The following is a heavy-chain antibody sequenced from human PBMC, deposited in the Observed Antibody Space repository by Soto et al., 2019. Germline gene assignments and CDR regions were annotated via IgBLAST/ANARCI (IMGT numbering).Heavy chain of an antibody. CDR2: IYYSGST. V-gene: IGHV4-31*03. CDR1: GGSISSGGYY. D-gene: IGHD3-3*01. J-gene: IGHJ5*02. Sequence: SETLSLTCTVSGGSISSGGYYWSWVRQHPGKGLEWIGYIYYSGSTYYNPSLKSRVTISVDTSKNQFSLKLSSVTAADMAVYYCAGYSITIFGVVPPGFDPWGQGTLVTVSS. CDR3: AGYSITIFGVVPPGFDP.